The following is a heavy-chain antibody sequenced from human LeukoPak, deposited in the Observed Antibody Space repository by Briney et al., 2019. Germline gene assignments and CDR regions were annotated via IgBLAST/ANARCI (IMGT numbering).Heavy chain of an antibody. CDR3: ARDTLVGATTWYYYYYMDV. Sequence: GASVKVSRKASGYTFTSYDINWVRQATGQGLEWMGWMNPNSGNTNYAQKLQGRVTMTTDTSTSTAYMELRSLRSDDTAVYYCARDTLVGATTWYYYYYMDVWGKGTTVTVSS. CDR2: MNPNSGNT. D-gene: IGHD1-26*01. J-gene: IGHJ6*03. CDR1: GYTFTSYD. V-gene: IGHV1-18*01.